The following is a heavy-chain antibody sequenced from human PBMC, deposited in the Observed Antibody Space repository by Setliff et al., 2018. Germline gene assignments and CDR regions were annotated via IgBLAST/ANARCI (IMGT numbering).Heavy chain of an antibody. Sequence: LSLTCTVSGGSISSGDYYWSWIRQPPGKGPEWIGYIYSSGSTYYNPSLKSRVSISVDTSKNQFSLKLSSVTAADTAVYYCARESRYYYDNLGTLDYWGQGTLVTVSS. D-gene: IGHD3-22*01. CDR2: IYSSGST. J-gene: IGHJ4*02. CDR3: ARESRYYYDNLGTLDY. V-gene: IGHV4-30-4*08. CDR1: GGSISSGDYY.